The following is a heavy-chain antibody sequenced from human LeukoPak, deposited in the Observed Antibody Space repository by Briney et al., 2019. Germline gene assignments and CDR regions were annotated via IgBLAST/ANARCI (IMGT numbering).Heavy chain of an antibody. Sequence: PGGSLRLSCAASGFTFSSYAMSWVRQAPGKGLEWVSAISGSGGSTYYADSVKGRFTISRDNSKNTLYLQMNSLRAEDTAVYYCARLNPDSSGYYNGDWFDPWGQGTLVTVSS. CDR3: ARLNPDSSGYYNGDWFDP. J-gene: IGHJ5*02. CDR2: ISGSGGST. V-gene: IGHV3-23*01. D-gene: IGHD3-22*01. CDR1: GFTFSSYA.